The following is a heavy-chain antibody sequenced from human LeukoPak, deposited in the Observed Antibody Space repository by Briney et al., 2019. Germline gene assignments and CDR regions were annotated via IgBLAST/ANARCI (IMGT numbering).Heavy chain of an antibody. V-gene: IGHV3-23*01. CDR1: GFTFSTYT. J-gene: IGHJ2*01. D-gene: IGHD6-19*01. Sequence: GGSLRLSCAASGFTFSTYTMSWVRQAPGKGLEWVSTISDSGANTYYADSVRGRFTISRDNSKNTLYLQKNSLRADDTAIYYCAKSMTLQWRGFFDLWGRGTHVTVSS. CDR3: AKSMTLQWRGFFDL. CDR2: ISDSGANT.